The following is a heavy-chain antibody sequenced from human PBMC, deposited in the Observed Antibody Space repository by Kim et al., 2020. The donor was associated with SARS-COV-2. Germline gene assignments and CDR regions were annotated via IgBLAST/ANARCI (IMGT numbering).Heavy chain of an antibody. CDR1: GYTLTELS. V-gene: IGHV1-24*01. D-gene: IGHD3-22*01. Sequence: ASVKVSCKVSGYTLTELSMHWVRQAPGKGLEWMGGFDPEDGETIYAQKFQGRVTMTEDTSTDTAYMELSSLRSEDTAVYYCATALFNYYDSSGRFDYWGQGTLVTVSS. J-gene: IGHJ4*02. CDR3: ATALFNYYDSSGRFDY. CDR2: FDPEDGET.